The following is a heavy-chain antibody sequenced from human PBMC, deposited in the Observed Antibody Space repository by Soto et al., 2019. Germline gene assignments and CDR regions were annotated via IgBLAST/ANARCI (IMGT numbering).Heavy chain of an antibody. CDR2: IIPVFGTA. CDR3: ARGSLRQWLVRPYYFDY. Sequence: QVQLVQAGAEVKKPGSSVKVSCKASGGTFSSLAISWVRQAPGQGLEWMGGIIPVFGTANYAQKFQGRVTINADESTSTAYMELSSLRSEDTAVYDCARGSLRQWLVRPYYFDYWGQGTLVTVSS. D-gene: IGHD6-19*01. V-gene: IGHV1-69*01. J-gene: IGHJ4*02. CDR1: GGTFSSLA.